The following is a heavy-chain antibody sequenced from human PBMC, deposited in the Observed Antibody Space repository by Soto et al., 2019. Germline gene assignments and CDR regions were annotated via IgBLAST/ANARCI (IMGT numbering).Heavy chain of an antibody. Sequence: SETLSLTCAVYGGSFSGYYWSWIRQPPGKGLEWIGEINHSGSTNYNPSLKSRVTISVDTSKNQFSLKLSSVTAADTAVYYCARGRGYCSSTSCRTPIYGMDVWGQGTTVTVSS. CDR2: INHSGST. V-gene: IGHV4-34*01. J-gene: IGHJ6*02. CDR3: ARGRGYCSSTSCRTPIYGMDV. CDR1: GGSFSGYY. D-gene: IGHD2-2*01.